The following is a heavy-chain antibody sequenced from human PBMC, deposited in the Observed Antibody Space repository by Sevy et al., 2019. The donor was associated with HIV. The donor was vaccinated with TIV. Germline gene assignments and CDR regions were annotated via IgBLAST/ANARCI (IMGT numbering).Heavy chain of an antibody. CDR3: ARDMSFLRDIVVVVAATLDAFDI. Sequence: GGSLRLSCAASGFTFSSYSMNWVRQAPGKGLEWVSSISSSSSYIYYADSVKGRFTISRDNAKNSLYLQMNSLGAEDTVVYYCARDMSFLRDIVVVVAATLDAFDIWGQGTMVTV. J-gene: IGHJ3*02. CDR1: GFTFSSYS. V-gene: IGHV3-21*01. CDR2: ISSSSSYI. D-gene: IGHD2-15*01.